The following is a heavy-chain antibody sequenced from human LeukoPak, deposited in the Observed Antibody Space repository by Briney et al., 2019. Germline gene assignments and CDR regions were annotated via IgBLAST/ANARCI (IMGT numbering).Heavy chain of an antibody. CDR3: ARRAVSGTTLGY. V-gene: IGHV1-2*02. CDR2: INPKSGGT. CDR1: GYTFTDYY. Sequence: ASVKVSCKASGYTFTDYYIHWVRQAPGQGLGWMGWINPKSGGTNYAHNFQGRVTMSRDTSISTAYMDLSRLTSDDTAVYYCARRAVSGTTLGYWGQGTLVTVSS. D-gene: IGHD3-10*01. J-gene: IGHJ4*02.